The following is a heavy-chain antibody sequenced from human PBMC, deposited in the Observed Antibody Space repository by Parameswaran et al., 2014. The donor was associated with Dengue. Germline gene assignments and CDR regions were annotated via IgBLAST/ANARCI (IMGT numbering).Heavy chain of an antibody. CDR2: ISSSSSYI. J-gene: IGHJ6*03. CDR3: ARVGHYYYYYMDV. Sequence: KWIRQPPGKGLEWVSSISSSSSYIYYADSVKGRFTISRDNAKNSLYLQMNSLRAEDTAVYYCARVGHYYYYYMDVWGKGTTVTVSS. V-gene: IGHV3-21*01.